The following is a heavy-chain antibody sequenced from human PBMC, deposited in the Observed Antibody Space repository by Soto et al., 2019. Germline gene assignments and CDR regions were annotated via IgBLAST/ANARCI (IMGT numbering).Heavy chain of an antibody. CDR2: IYYSGST. CDR3: ASGGVTNWFDP. V-gene: IGHV4-59*01. J-gene: IGHJ5*02. Sequence: SETLSLTCTVSGGCISSYYLSWIRQPPGKGLEWIGYIYYSGSTNYNPSLKSRVTISVDTSKNQFSLKLSSVTAADTAVYYCASGGVTNWFDPWGQGTLVTVSS. CDR1: GGCISSYY. D-gene: IGHD2-21*02.